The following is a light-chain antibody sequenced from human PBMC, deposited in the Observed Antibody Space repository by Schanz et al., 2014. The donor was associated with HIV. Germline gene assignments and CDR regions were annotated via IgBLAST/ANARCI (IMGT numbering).Light chain of an antibody. Sequence: QSVLAQPPSVSGAPGQRVTISCTGTRSNLGAGYDVHWYQLRPGTAPKLLIYADHQRPSEIPDRFSGSKTGTSATLAITGLQTGDEADYYCGTWDSTLREVVFGGGTKLTVL. CDR3: GTWDSTLREVV. V-gene: IGLV1-51*01. CDR1: RSNLGAGYD. J-gene: IGLJ2*01. CDR2: ADH.